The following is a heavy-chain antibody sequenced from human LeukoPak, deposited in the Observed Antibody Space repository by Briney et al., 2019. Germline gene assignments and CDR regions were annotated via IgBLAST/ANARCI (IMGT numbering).Heavy chain of an antibody. Sequence: PSETLSLTCTVSGGSISSYYWSWIRQPPGKGLEWIGEINHSGSTNYNPSLKSRVTISVDTSKNQFSLKLSSVTAADTAVYYCARPDEVGATDAFDIWGQGTMVTVSS. V-gene: IGHV4-34*01. CDR3: ARPDEVGATDAFDI. D-gene: IGHD1-26*01. J-gene: IGHJ3*02. CDR1: GGSISSYY. CDR2: INHSGST.